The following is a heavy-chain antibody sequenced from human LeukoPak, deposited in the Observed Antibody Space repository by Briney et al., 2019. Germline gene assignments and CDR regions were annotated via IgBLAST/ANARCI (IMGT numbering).Heavy chain of an antibody. CDR2: VYYSGIT. J-gene: IGHJ3*02. Sequence: SETLSLTCTVSGGSISNSHYYWAWIRQPPGKGLEWLGSVYYSGITHYNPSLKSQATVSVDTSRHQFSQKLSSVTAADTAVYYCASLSLDIWGQGTMVTVSS. V-gene: IGHV4-39*07. CDR3: ASLSLDI. D-gene: IGHD2/OR15-2a*01. CDR1: GGSISNSHYY.